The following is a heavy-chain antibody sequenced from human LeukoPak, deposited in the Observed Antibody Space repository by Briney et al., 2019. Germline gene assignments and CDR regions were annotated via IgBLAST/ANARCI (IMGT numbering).Heavy chain of an antibody. D-gene: IGHD6-25*01. CDR3: ARPDRRRHRFDY. CDR1: GGSISSYY. CDR2: IYYSGST. J-gene: IGHJ4*02. Sequence: KPSETLSLACTVSGGSISSYYWSWIRQPPGKGLEWIGYIYYSGSTNYNPSLKSRVTISVDTSKNQFSLKPSSVTAADTAVYYCARPDRRRHRFDYWGQGTLVTVSS. V-gene: IGHV4-59*08.